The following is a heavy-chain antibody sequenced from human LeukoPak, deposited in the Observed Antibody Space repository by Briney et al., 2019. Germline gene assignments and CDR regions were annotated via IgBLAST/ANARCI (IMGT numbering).Heavy chain of an antibody. D-gene: IGHD3-9*01. V-gene: IGHV3-74*01. CDR1: GFTFSSYW. J-gene: IGHJ6*02. Sequence: GGSLRLSCVASGFTFSSYWMHWVRQDPRKGLVWVSRINGDGRNSADSVRGRFTISRDNAKNTLYLQMNTLRVEDTAVYYCTRDLMDYDVSTGLHHYYMDVWGQGTTVTVSS. CDR2: INGDGR. CDR3: TRDLMDYDVSTGLHHYYMDV.